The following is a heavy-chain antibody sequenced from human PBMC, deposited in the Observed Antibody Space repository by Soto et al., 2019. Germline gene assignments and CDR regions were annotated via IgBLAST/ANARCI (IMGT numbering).Heavy chain of an antibody. V-gene: IGHV1-3*01. J-gene: IGHJ4*02. D-gene: IGHD4-17*01. CDR3: ARDLFYYGDYAHQFDY. CDR1: GYTFTSYA. CDR2: INGGNGNT. Sequence: ASVKVSCKASGYTFTSYAMHWVRQAPGQRLEWMGWINGGNGNTKYSQKFQGRVTLTRDTSASTAYMELSSLRSEDTAGYYCARDLFYYGDYAHQFDYWGQGTLVTVSS.